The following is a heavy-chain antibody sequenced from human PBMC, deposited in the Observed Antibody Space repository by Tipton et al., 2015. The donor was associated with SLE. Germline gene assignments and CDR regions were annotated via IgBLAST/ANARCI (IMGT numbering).Heavy chain of an antibody. CDR2: IYPGDSDT. CDR3: ARQIEYSSSWCPPSDY. CDR1: GYSFTSYW. J-gene: IGHJ4*02. Sequence: QSGAEVKKPGESLKISCKGSGYSFTSYWIGWVRQMPGKGLEWMGIIYPGDSDTRYSPSFQGQVTISADKSISTAYLQWSSLKASDSAMYYCARQIEYSSSWCPPSDYWGQGTLVTVSS. V-gene: IGHV5-51*01. D-gene: IGHD6-13*01.